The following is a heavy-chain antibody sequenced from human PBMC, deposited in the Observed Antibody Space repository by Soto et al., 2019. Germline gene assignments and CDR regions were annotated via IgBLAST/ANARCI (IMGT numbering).Heavy chain of an antibody. CDR3: ARDFRGSGYYPSYYYYGMDV. J-gene: IGHJ6*02. CDR1: GYTFTGYY. D-gene: IGHD5-12*01. Sequence: ASVKVSCKASGYTFTGYYMHWVRQARGQVLEWMGWINPNSGGTNYAQKFQGWVTMTRDTSISTAYMELSRLRSDDTAVYYCARDFRGSGYYPSYYYYGMDVWGQGTTVTVSS. CDR2: INPNSGGT. V-gene: IGHV1-2*04.